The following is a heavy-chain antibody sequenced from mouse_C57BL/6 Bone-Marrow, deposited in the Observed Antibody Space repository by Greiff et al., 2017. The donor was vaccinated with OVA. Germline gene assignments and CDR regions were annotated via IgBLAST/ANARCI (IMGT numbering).Heavy chain of an antibody. CDR2: ILPGSGST. Sequence: QVQLQQSGAELLKPGASVKLSCKATGYTFTGYWIEWVKQRPGHGLEWIGEILPGSGSTNYNEKFKGKATFTADTSSNTAYMQLSSLTTEDSAIYYCAREGAYYYGSSYFDYWGQGTTLTVSS. CDR1: GYTFTGYW. J-gene: IGHJ2*01. CDR3: AREGAYYYGSSYFDY. D-gene: IGHD1-1*01. V-gene: IGHV1-9*01.